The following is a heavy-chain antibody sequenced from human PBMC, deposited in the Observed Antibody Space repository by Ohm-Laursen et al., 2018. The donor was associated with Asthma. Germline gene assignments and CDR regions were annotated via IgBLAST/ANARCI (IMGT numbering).Heavy chain of an antibody. V-gene: IGHV4-30-4*01. CDR1: GGSIGSGDYY. Sequence: SQTLSLTCTVSGGSIGSGDYYWSWVRQPPGKGLEWIGEISHSGAASFNPSLTSRVTISLDKSKTHFSLELTSVTAADTAVYYCARSTGWYRLDLWGQGTLVTVSS. J-gene: IGHJ5*02. CDR3: ARSTGWYRLDL. D-gene: IGHD6-19*01. CDR2: ISHSGAA.